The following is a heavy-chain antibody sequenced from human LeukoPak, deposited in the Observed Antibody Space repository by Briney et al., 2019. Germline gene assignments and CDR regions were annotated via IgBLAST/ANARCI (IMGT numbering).Heavy chain of an antibody. D-gene: IGHD3-10*01. CDR1: GDSISSYY. V-gene: IGHV4-59*08. CDR3: ARTYYYGSGSYYLRAFDI. J-gene: IGHJ3*02. Sequence: SETLPLTCTVSGDSISSYYWSWIRQPPGKGLDWIAYVYYSGSTTYNPSLKSRVTISTDTSQNQFSLKLSSVTAADTAVYYCARTYYYGSGSYYLRAFDIWGQGTMVTVSS. CDR2: VYYSGST.